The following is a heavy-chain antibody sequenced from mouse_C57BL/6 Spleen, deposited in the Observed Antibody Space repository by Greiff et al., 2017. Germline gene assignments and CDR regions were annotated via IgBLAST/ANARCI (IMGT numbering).Heavy chain of an antibody. V-gene: IGHV1-52*01. J-gene: IGHJ2*01. Sequence: VQLQQPGAELVRPGSSVKLSCKASGYTFTSYWMHWVKQRPIQGLEWIGNIDPSDSETHYNQKFKDKATLTVDKSSSTAYMQLSSLTSEDSAVYYCARAYGSSYYFDYWGQGTTLTVSS. CDR1: GYTFTSYW. CDR2: IDPSDSET. CDR3: ARAYGSSYYFDY. D-gene: IGHD1-1*01.